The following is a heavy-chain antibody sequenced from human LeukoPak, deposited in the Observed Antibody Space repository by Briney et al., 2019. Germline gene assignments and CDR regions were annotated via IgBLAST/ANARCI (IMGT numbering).Heavy chain of an antibody. V-gene: IGHV4-39*01. J-gene: IGHJ1*01. D-gene: IGHD2-15*01. CDR1: GGSISSSSYY. CDR3: APYWRGGRRTGYIHH. CDR2: IYYSEDT. Sequence: SETLSLTCTVSGGSISSSSYYWGWIRQPPGKGLEWIGSIYYSEDTYYNPSLKSRVTFSVDTSNNQFSLKLSSVTAADTAVYYCAPYWRGGRRTGYIHHWGQGTLVTVSS.